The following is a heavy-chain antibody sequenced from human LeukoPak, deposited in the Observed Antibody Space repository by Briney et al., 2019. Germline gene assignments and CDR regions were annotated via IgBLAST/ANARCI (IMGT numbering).Heavy chain of an antibody. CDR2: IRSKTYGETT. CDR3: TTMTTETSTAFDY. Sequence: PAGSLRLSCTASGFTFGDYAMSWVRQGPGKGREWVGFIRSKTYGETTEYAASVKGRFTISRDDSKSIAYLQMNSLNTEDTAVYYCTTMTTETSTAFDYWGQGTLGTVSS. D-gene: IGHD2-21*02. CDR1: GFTFGDYA. J-gene: IGHJ4*02. V-gene: IGHV3-49*04.